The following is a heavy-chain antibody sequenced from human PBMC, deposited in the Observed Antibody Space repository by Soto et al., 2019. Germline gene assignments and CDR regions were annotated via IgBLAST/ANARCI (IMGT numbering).Heavy chain of an antibody. CDR2: ISGRGGST. CDR3: AKDSISRGYPYYFDY. CDR1: GFTFSSYA. D-gene: IGHD3-22*01. V-gene: IGHV3-23*01. J-gene: IGHJ4*01. Sequence: GGSLRLSCAASGFTFSSYAMRWVRQAPGKGLEWVSAISGRGGSTYNADSVKGRFTISRDNSKNTLYLQLHSLRAEDTAVYYCAKDSISRGYPYYFDYWGQGTLVTVSS.